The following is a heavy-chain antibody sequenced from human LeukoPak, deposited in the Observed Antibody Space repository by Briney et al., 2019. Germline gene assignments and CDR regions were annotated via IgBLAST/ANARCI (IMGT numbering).Heavy chain of an antibody. CDR3: ARGGKGATRDPIDY. CDR2: INHSGST. V-gene: IGHV4-34*01. Sequence: PSETLSLTCAVYGGSFSGYYWSWIRQPPGKGLEWIGEINHSGSTNYNPSLKSRVTISVDTSKNQFSLKLSSVTAADTAVYYCARGGKGATRDPIDYWGQGTLVTVSS. D-gene: IGHD2-2*01. J-gene: IGHJ4*02. CDR1: GGSFSGYY.